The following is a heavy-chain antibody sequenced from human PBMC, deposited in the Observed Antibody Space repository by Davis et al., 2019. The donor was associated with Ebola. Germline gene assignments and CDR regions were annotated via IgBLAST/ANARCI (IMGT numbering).Heavy chain of an antibody. CDR3: ARGSRRDLTMIVVNYYYGMDV. V-gene: IGHV1-18*01. CDR2: ISAYNGNT. J-gene: IGHJ6*02. D-gene: IGHD3-22*01. Sequence: ASVKVSCKASGYTFTSYGINWVRQAPGQGLEWMGWISAYNGNTNYAQKLQGRVTMTTDTSTSTAYMELRSLRSDDTAVYYCARGSRRDLTMIVVNYYYGMDVWGQGTTVTVSS. CDR1: GYTFTSYG.